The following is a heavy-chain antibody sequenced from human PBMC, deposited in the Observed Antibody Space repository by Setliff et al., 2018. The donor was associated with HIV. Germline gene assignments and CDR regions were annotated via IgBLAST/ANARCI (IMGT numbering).Heavy chain of an antibody. CDR2: IYYTGSP. CDR3: ARGGGTSSPIDYHYYIDV. D-gene: IGHD6-6*01. CDR1: GDSISSSIYY. Sequence: SETLSLTCTVSGDSISSSIYYWGWVRQPPGKGLEWIGGIYYTGSPFYKPSLKSRVIISVDTSNNQFSLKLSSVTAADTAVYYCARGGGTSSPIDYHYYIDVWGKGTTVTVSS. V-gene: IGHV4-39*01. J-gene: IGHJ6*03.